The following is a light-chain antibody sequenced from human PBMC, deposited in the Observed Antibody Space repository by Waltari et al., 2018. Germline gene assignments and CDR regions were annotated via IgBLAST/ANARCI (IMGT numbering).Light chain of an antibody. V-gene: IGKV1-5*03. CDR2: KAS. J-gene: IGKJ2*01. CDR1: HSISGR. Sequence: DVQLTQSPSTLSASVGDRVTITCRASHSISGRLAWYQHKPGKAPKLLISKASSLESGVPSRFSGSESGTVFTLTISSLQPDDFATYWCQQYNTYPYTFGQGTTL. CDR3: QQYNTYPYT.